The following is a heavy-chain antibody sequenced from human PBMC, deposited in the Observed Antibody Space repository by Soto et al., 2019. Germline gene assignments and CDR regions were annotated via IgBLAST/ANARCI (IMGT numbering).Heavy chain of an antibody. Sequence: PSETLSLTCAVSGGSISSSNWWSWVRQPPGKGLGWIGEIYHSGSTNYNPSLKSRVTISVDKSKNQFSLKLSSVTAADTAVYYCARGGGVQWLSAFDIWGQGTMVTVS. V-gene: IGHV4-4*02. D-gene: IGHD6-19*01. J-gene: IGHJ3*02. CDR2: IYHSGST. CDR3: ARGGGVQWLSAFDI. CDR1: GGSISSSNW.